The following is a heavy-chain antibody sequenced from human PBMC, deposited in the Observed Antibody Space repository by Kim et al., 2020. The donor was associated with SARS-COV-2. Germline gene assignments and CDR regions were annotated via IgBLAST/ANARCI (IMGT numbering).Heavy chain of an antibody. J-gene: IGHJ4*02. D-gene: IGHD3-3*01. CDR1: GGSISSSNR. Sequence: SETLSLTCAVSGGSISSSNRWSWVRQPPGKGLEWIGEIYHSGSTNYNPSLKSRVTISVDKSKNQFSLKLSSVTAADTAVYYCARSITIFGVVITFDYWGQGTLVTVSS. CDR3: ARSITIFGVVITFDY. V-gene: IGHV4-4*02. CDR2: IYHSGST.